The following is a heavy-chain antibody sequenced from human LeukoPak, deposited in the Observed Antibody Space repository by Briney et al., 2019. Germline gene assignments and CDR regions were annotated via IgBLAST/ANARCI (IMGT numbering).Heavy chain of an antibody. CDR2: ISGSSTAT. D-gene: IGHD1-7*01. CDR3: AIANYGGFDY. J-gene: IGHJ4*02. CDR1: GVTFSSSN. V-gene: IGHV3-48*04. Sequence: PGGSLRLSCAASGVTFSSSNMHWVRQAPGKGLEWLSFISGSSTATQYADSVKGRFTISRDNAKNSLYLQMNSLRAEDTAVYYCAIANYGGFDYWGQGTLVTVSS.